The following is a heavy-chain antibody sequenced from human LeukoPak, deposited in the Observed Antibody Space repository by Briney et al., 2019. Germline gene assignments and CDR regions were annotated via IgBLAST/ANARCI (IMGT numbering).Heavy chain of an antibody. J-gene: IGHJ4*02. Sequence: ASVKVSCKASGYAFTNYAINWVRQAPGQGLEWLGWIDTKTGNPTYAQGSTGRFVLSLDTSVSTAYLQISSLKAEDTAVYYCARGARVGSYDHWGQGTLVTVSS. CDR3: ARGARVGSYDH. CDR1: GYAFTNYA. V-gene: IGHV7-4-1*02. CDR2: IDTKTGNP. D-gene: IGHD1-26*01.